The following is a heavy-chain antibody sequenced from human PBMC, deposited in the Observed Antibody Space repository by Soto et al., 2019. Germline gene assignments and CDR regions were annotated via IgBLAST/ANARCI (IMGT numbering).Heavy chain of an antibody. D-gene: IGHD3-10*01. Sequence: PSQTLSLTCAISGDSVSTNSAAWNWIRQSPSRGLEWLGRTYYRSKWNSDYAISVKSRITITPDTSKNQFSLQLNSVTPEDTAVYYCARVRVEDTVVRGVMLRDFYYYGMDVWGQGTTVTVSS. CDR3: ARVRVEDTVVRGVMLRDFYYYGMDV. J-gene: IGHJ6*02. CDR2: TYYRSKWNS. CDR1: GDSVSTNSAA. V-gene: IGHV6-1*01.